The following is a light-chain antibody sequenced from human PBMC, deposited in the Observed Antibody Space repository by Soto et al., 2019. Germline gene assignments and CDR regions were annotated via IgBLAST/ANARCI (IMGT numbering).Light chain of an antibody. J-gene: IGLJ2*01. CDR3: SSFTADTTVV. V-gene: IGLV2-14*01. CDR1: TDDIGLYSF. CDR2: QAS. Sequence: QSVLTQPASLSGSPGQSITISCTGTTDDIGLYSFVSWYEQHPGKAPKLIIYQASHRPSGVSDRYSGSKSGTTASLTISGLQPEDEADYYCSSFTADTTVVFGGGTKLTFL.